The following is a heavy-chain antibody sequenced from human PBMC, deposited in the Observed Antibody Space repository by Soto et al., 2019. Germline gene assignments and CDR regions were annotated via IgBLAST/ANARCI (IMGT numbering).Heavy chain of an antibody. V-gene: IGHV1-69*12. CDR3: ARVDREEAGATHFDY. Sequence: QVQLVQSGAEVKKPGSSVQVSCKASGGTFSSYAISWVRQAPGQGLEWMGGIIPIFGTANYAQKFQGRVTITADESTSTAYMELSSLRSEDTAVYYCARVDREEAGATHFDYWGQGTLVTVSS. D-gene: IGHD1-26*01. CDR2: IIPIFGTA. CDR1: GGTFSSYA. J-gene: IGHJ4*02.